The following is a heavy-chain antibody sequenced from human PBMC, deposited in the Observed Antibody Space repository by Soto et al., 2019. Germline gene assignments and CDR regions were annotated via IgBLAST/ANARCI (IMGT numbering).Heavy chain of an antibody. CDR1: GDTFNNFA. Sequence: SVKVSCKTSGDTFNNFAISLVRQAPGQGLEWMGGIIPIFGTTTSAQKFQGRLTITADTSISTAYMELSRLRSDDTAVYYCARDAGYYGSGSYYAAYWYFDLWGRGTLVTVSS. D-gene: IGHD3-10*01. V-gene: IGHV1-69*06. CDR3: ARDAGYYGSGSYYAAYWYFDL. CDR2: IIPIFGTT. J-gene: IGHJ2*01.